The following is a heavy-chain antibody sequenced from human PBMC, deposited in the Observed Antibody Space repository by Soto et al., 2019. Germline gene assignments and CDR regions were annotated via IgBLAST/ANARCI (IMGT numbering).Heavy chain of an antibody. CDR3: AKALDTAMDPLDY. D-gene: IGHD5-18*01. Sequence: QVHLVESGGGVVQPGRSLRLSCVVSGFNFRSNAMHWVRQVPGKGLEWVAIISDDGSIEYYDDSVKGRFTISRDNSKNTFYLQMNRLSFEDTAVYYCAKALDTAMDPLDYWGQGTLVTVSS. CDR2: ISDDGSIE. J-gene: IGHJ4*02. CDR1: GFNFRSNA. V-gene: IGHV3-30-3*01.